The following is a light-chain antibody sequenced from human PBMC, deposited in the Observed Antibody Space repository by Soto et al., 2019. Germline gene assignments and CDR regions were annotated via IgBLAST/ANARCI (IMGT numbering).Light chain of an antibody. CDR3: QQYDAWPLT. V-gene: IGKV3-15*01. CDR1: QNIHNH. Sequence: TQSPATLSVSPGERVTLSCRASQNIHNHVSWFLQKPGQAPKLLMYDATHRATGIPARLSGSWSGTEFTLTINSLQSEDFAQYYCQQYDAWPLTFGRGTKVDIK. CDR2: DAT. J-gene: IGKJ4*01.